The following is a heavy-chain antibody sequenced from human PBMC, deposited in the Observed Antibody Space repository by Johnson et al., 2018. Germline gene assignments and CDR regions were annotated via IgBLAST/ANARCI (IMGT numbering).Heavy chain of an antibody. CDR1: GFTFSSYS. V-gene: IGHV3-21*01. D-gene: IGHD3-22*01. CDR2: ISSSSSYI. Sequence: VQLVQSGGGLVKPGGSLRLSCAASGFTFSSYSMNWVRQAPGKGLEWVSSISSSSSYIYDADPGNGRFTISRDNAKNSMYLQMNSLRAEDTAVYYFARDRGYYDSSGYYYRPRGMDVWGQGTTVTVSS. J-gene: IGHJ6*02. CDR3: ARDRGYYDSSGYYYRPRGMDV.